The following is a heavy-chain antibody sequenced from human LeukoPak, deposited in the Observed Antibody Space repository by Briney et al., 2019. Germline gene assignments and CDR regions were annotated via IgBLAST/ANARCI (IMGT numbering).Heavy chain of an antibody. J-gene: IGHJ3*02. Sequence: SETLSLTCAVSGGSISSYYWSWIRQPPGKGLEWIGYIYYSGSTNYNPSLKSRVTISVDTSKNQFSLKLSSVTAADTAVYYCARGYSGNLMDAFDIWGQGTMVTVSS. V-gene: IGHV4-59*01. CDR1: GGSISSYY. CDR3: ARGYSGNLMDAFDI. D-gene: IGHD1-26*01. CDR2: IYYSGST.